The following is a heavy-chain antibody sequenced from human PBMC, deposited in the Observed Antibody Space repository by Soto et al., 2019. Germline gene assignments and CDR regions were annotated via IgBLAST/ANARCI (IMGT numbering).Heavy chain of an antibody. V-gene: IGHV4-34*01. D-gene: IGHD6-13*01. CDR1: GGSFSGYY. CDR3: ARGGRGGRKQQLGRGYYYYNYIDF. Sequence: SETLSLTCAVYGGSFSGYYWSWIRQPPGKGLEWIGEINHSGSTNYNPSLKSRVTISVDTSKNQFSLKLSSVTAADTAVYYCARGGRGGRKQQLGRGYYYYNYIDFWGKGTTVTVSS. CDR2: INHSGST. J-gene: IGHJ6*03.